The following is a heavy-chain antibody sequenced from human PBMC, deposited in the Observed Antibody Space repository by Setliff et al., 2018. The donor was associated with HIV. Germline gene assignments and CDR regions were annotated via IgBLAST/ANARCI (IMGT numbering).Heavy chain of an antibody. CDR3: ARERVVRGVVDPGTSQIFDN. D-gene: IGHD3-10*01. CDR1: GGSISGGSYY. CDR2: IYTSGST. J-gene: IGHJ4*02. Sequence: SETLSLTCTVSGGSISGGSYYWGWIRQPAGKGLEWIGRIYTSGSTNYNPSLQSRVAMSVDTSKNQFSLNLNSVTAADTALYYCARERVVRGVVDPGTSQIFDNWGQGILVTVSS. V-gene: IGHV4-61*02.